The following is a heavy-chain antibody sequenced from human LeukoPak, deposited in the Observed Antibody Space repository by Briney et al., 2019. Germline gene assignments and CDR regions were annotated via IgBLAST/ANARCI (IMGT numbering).Heavy chain of an antibody. CDR1: GYTFTSYG. CDR3: ARDGVAARPNYYYYMDV. CDR2: ISAYNGNT. D-gene: IGHD6-6*01. Sequence: ASVKVSCKASGYTFTSYGISWVRQAPGQGLEWMGWISAYNGNTNYAQKPQGRVTMTTDTSTSTAYMELRSLRSDDTAVYYCARDGVAARPNYYYYMDVWGKGTTVTVSS. J-gene: IGHJ6*03. V-gene: IGHV1-18*01.